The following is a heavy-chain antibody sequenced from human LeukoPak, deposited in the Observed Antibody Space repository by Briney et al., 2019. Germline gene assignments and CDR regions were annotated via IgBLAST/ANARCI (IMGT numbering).Heavy chain of an antibody. J-gene: IGHJ6*03. Sequence: PGGSLRLSCAASGFTFSSYGMHWVRQAPGKGLEWVAVISYDGSNKYYADSVKGRFTISRDNSKNTLYLQMNSLRAEDTAVYYCAKEGTAMDQTGEGYYYYYYMDVWGKGTTVTVSS. CDR2: ISYDGSNK. D-gene: IGHD5-18*01. CDR3: AKEGTAMDQTGEGYYYYYYMDV. CDR1: GFTFSSYG. V-gene: IGHV3-30*18.